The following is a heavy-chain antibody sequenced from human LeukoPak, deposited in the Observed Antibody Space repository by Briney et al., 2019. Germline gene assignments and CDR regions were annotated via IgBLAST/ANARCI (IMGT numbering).Heavy chain of an antibody. CDR1: GGSISSSNW. CDR3: ARSSRQKYYYDSSGYYLGVFDY. J-gene: IGHJ4*02. CDR2: IYHSGST. D-gene: IGHD3-22*01. V-gene: IGHV4-4*02. Sequence: SETLSLTCAVSGGSISSSNWWSWVRQPPGKGLEWIGEIYHSGSTNYNPSLKSRVTISVDTSKNQFSLKLSSVTAADTAVYYCARSSRQKYYYDSSGYYLGVFDYWGQGTLVTVSS.